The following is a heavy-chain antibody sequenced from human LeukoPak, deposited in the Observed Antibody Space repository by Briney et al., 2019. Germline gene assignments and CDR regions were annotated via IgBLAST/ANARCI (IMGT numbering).Heavy chain of an antibody. V-gene: IGHV3-30*18. CDR3: AKVRGRCSGGSCYPLDC. CDR2: ISYDGRRA. J-gene: IGHJ4*02. D-gene: IGHD2-15*01. CDR1: GFTFSDFG. Sequence: GGFLRLSCAASGFTFSDFGMHWVRQAPGKGLEWMAAISYDGRRAHYADSVEARFTISRDNSESTLFLQMNSLKPEDTAVYYCAKVRGRCSGGSCYPLDCWGQGTLVIVAS.